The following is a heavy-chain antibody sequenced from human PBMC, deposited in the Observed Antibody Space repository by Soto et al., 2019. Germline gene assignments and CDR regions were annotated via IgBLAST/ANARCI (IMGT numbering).Heavy chain of an antibody. D-gene: IGHD2-15*01. CDR2: IYYSGST. CDR1: GGSISSSAYY. Sequence: PSETKSVTCTVSGGSISSSAYYWGWLHKPPGKGLEWIGSIYYSGSTYYNPSLKSRVTISVDTSKNQFSLKLSSVTAADTAVYYCAPGSGTLYDMDVWGQGTTVTVSS. V-gene: IGHV4-39*01. CDR3: APGSGTLYDMDV. J-gene: IGHJ6*02.